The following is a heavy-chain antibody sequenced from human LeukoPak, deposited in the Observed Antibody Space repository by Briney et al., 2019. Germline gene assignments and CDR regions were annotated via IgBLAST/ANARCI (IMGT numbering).Heavy chain of an antibody. Sequence: PGGSLRLSCAASGFTFSSYTVSWVRQAPGKGLEWVSGITGSGGSTYYADSAKGRFTISRDNSKNTLYLQMNRLRAEDTAIYYCTKDALISYRGVWSHSDYWGQGTLVTVSS. V-gene: IGHV3-23*01. CDR3: TKDALISYRGVWSHSDY. CDR1: GFTFSSYT. D-gene: IGHD2-8*01. CDR2: ITGSGGST. J-gene: IGHJ4*02.